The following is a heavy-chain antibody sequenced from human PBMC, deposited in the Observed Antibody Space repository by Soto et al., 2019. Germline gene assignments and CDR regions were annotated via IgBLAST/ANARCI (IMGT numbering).Heavy chain of an antibody. D-gene: IGHD3-3*01. CDR3: AGRGFWSGYSYFAY. Sequence: PGESLKISCKGSGYSLASFWISWVRQMPGKGLEWMGNIDPSDSYTNYSPSFQGHVTISADKSISTAYLQWSSLKASDTAMYYCAGRGFWSGYSYFAYWGQGTLVTVS. V-gene: IGHV5-10-1*01. CDR1: GYSLASFW. J-gene: IGHJ4*02. CDR2: IDPSDSYT.